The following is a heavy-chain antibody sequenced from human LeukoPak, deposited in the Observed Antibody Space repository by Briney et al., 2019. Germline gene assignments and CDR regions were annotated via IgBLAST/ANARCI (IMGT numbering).Heavy chain of an antibody. V-gene: IGHV3-7*01. CDR3: AREGMHDSSGYYPIGGSYYFDH. Sequence: PGGSLRLSCAASGFTFSSYWMSWVRQAPGKGLEWVANIKQDGSEKYYVDSVKGRFTISRDNAKNSLYLQMNSLRAEDTAVYYCAREGMHDSSGYYPIGGSYYFDHWGQGTLVTVSS. J-gene: IGHJ4*02. CDR2: IKQDGSEK. CDR1: GFTFSSYW. D-gene: IGHD3-22*01.